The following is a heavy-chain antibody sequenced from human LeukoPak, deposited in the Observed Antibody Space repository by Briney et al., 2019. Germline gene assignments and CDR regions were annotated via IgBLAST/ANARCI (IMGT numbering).Heavy chain of an antibody. J-gene: IGHJ4*02. D-gene: IGHD5-18*01. CDR1: GFTFRSYW. CDR2: INQDGSEK. CDR3: ARCPYSFGFAPPQY. V-gene: IGHV3-7*01. Sequence: GGSLRLSCAASGFTFRSYWMSWVRQAPGKGLEWVANINQDGSEKYYVDSVKGRFTISRDNAKNSLYLQMNSLRAEDTAVYYCARCPYSFGFAPPQYWGQGTLVTVSS.